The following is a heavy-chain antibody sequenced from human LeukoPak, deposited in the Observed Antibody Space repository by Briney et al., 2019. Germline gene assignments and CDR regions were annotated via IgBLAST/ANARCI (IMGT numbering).Heavy chain of an antibody. J-gene: IGHJ2*01. CDR1: GASISRSNCY. CDR3: ARSVVAARFWYFDL. CDR2: IYSSGNF. D-gene: IGHD2-15*01. V-gene: IGHV4-61*02. Sequence: SETLSLTCTVSGASISRSNCYWNWIRQPAGKGLEWIGRIYSSGNFNYNPSLESRVTMSVDTSKNQFSLKLSSVTAADTAVYYCARSVVAARFWYFDLWGRGTLVTVSS.